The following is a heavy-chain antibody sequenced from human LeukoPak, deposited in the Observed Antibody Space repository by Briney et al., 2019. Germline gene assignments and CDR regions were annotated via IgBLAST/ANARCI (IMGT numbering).Heavy chain of an antibody. Sequence: GGSLRLSCAASGFTFSSYAMSWVRQPPGKGLGWVSAISGSGGSTYYADSVKGRFTISRDNSKNTLYLQMNSLRAEDTAVYYCAKWDWDYDILTGMGYFDLWGRGTLVTVSS. CDR1: GFTFSSYA. V-gene: IGHV3-23*01. CDR3: AKWDWDYDILTGMGYFDL. D-gene: IGHD3-9*01. J-gene: IGHJ2*01. CDR2: ISGSGGST.